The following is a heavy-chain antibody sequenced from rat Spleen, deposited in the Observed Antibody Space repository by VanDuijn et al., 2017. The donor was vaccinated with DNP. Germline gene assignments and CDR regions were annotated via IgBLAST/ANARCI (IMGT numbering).Heavy chain of an antibody. D-gene: IGHD1-11*01. V-gene: IGHV5S13*01. Sequence: EVQLVESGGGLVQPGNSLKLSCTASGFTFSDYAMAWVRQAPTKGLEWVASISTGGGNTYYRDSVKGRFTVSRDNAKNTQYLQMDSLRSEDTATYYCATLTTEGIDLAYWGQGTLVTVSS. CDR1: GFTFSDYA. J-gene: IGHJ3*01. CDR3: ATLTTEGIDLAY. CDR2: ISTGGGNT.